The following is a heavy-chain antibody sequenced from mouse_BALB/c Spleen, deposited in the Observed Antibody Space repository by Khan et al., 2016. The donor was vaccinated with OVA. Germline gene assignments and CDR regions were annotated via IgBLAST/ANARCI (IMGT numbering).Heavy chain of an antibody. CDR1: GFSLNNYS. CDR2: IWSAGST. V-gene: IGHV2-2*02. D-gene: IGHD2-4*01. J-gene: IGHJ3*01. CDR3: ARRGYDYGRGALFAY. Sequence: VELKQSGPGLVQPSQSLSITCTVSGFSLNNYSVHWVRQSPGKGLEWLGVIWSAGSTDYNAAFISRLTISKDNSRSQVFFKMNSLQPNDTAIYYCARRGYDYGRGALFAYWGQGTLVTV.